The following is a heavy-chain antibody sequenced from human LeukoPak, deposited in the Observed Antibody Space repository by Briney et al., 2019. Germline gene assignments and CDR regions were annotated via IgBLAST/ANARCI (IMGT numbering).Heavy chain of an antibody. Sequence: PSETLSLTCTVSGGSISGYYWNWIRQPAGKGLEWIGRIYTSGSTNYNPSLKSRVTMSVDTSKNQFPLKLFSVTAADTAVYYCARDLGGYNYGYSFDYWGQGTLVTVSS. CDR2: IYTSGST. V-gene: IGHV4-4*07. J-gene: IGHJ4*02. CDR1: GGSISGYY. CDR3: ARDLGGYNYGYSFDY. D-gene: IGHD5-18*01.